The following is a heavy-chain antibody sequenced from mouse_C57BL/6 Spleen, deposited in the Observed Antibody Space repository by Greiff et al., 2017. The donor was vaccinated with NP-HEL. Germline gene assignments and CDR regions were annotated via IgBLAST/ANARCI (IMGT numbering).Heavy chain of an antibody. CDR3: ARHEVTYYDYDGAMDY. J-gene: IGHJ4*01. CDR1: GYTFTEYT. D-gene: IGHD2-4*01. CDR2: FYPGSGSI. V-gene: IGHV1-62-2*01. Sequence: SGAELVKPGASVKLSCKASGYTFTEYTIHWVKQRSGQGLEWIGWFYPGSGSIKYNEKFKDKATLTADKSSSTVYMELSRLTSEDSAVYFCARHEVTYYDYDGAMDYWGQGTSVTVSS.